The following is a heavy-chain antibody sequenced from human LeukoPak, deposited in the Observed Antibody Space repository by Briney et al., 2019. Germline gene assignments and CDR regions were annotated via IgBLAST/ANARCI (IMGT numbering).Heavy chain of an antibody. D-gene: IGHD7-27*01. Sequence: GGSLRLSCAASGFTVNSYYMNWVRQAPGKGLEWVSVIYRGGNTYYADSVKGRFSISRDNSKNTLYLQMNSLRAEDTAVYYCARDPNWHYFDYWGQGTLVTVSS. CDR1: GFTVNSYY. CDR3: ARDPNWHYFDY. J-gene: IGHJ4*02. V-gene: IGHV3-66*01. CDR2: IYRGGNT.